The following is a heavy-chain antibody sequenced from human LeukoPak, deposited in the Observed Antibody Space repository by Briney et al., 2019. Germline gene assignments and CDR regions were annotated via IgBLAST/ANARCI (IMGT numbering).Heavy chain of an antibody. J-gene: IGHJ4*02. CDR1: GYTFSTYA. Sequence: ASVKVSCKASGYTFSTYAISWVRQAPGQGLEWMGWISGYNGNTNYAQKLQGRVTMTTDTSTSTGYMELRSLTSDDTAVYYCARVEVHARLPWIGEGPTHYFNYWGQGTLVTVSS. CDR2: ISGYNGNT. CDR3: ARVEVHARLPWIGEGPTHYFNY. D-gene: IGHD3-10*01. V-gene: IGHV1-18*01.